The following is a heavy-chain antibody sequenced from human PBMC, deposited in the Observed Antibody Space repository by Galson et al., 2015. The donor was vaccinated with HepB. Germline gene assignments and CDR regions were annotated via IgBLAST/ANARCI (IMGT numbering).Heavy chain of an antibody. J-gene: IGHJ6*03. CDR3: ARNNVLDPMDV. Sequence: ETLSLTCTVSGGSISSYYWSWIRQPPGKGLEWIGYIYYSGSTNYNPSLKSRVTISVDTSKNQFSLKLSSVTAADTAVYYCARNNVLDPMDVWGKGTTVTVSS. D-gene: IGHD1/OR15-1a*01. CDR2: IYYSGST. V-gene: IGHV4-59*01. CDR1: GGSISSYY.